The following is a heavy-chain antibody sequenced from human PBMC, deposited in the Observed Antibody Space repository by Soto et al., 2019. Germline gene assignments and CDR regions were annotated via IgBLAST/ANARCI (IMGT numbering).Heavy chain of an antibody. D-gene: IGHD4-17*01. CDR2: IYYSGST. CDR1: GGSISSYY. J-gene: IGHJ4*02. Sequence: QVQLQESGPGLVKPSETLSLTCTVSGGSISSYYWSWIRQPPGKGLEWIGYIYYSGSTNYNPSLKRRVTISVDTSKNQFSLKLSSVTAADTAVYYCARGTTVTTYGYWGQGTLVTVSS. V-gene: IGHV4-59*01. CDR3: ARGTTVTTYGY.